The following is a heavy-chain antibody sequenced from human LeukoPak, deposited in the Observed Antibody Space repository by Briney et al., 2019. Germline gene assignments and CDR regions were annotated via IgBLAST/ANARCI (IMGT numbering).Heavy chain of an antibody. CDR1: GFTFSSYG. D-gene: IGHD2-2*01. Sequence: GRSLRLSCAASGFTFSSYGMHWVRQAPGKGLEWVSAISGSGGSTYYADSVKGRFTISRDNSKNTLYLQMNSLRAEDTAVYYCAKVVVPAAKDNYFDYWGQGTLVTVSS. J-gene: IGHJ4*02. CDR2: ISGSGGST. V-gene: IGHV3-23*01. CDR3: AKVVVPAAKDNYFDY.